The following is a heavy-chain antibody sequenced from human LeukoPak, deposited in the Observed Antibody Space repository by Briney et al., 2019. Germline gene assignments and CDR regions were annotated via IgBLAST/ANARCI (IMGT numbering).Heavy chain of an antibody. V-gene: IGHV4-59*02. CDR2: IYSSGST. Sequence: PSETLSLTCTVSGGSVSSYYWSWIRHPPGKGLEWIGNIYSSGSTNYNPSLKSRVTISLDTSENQFSLNLSSVTAADTAVYYCARDRPVTGANWFDPWGQGALVTVSS. CDR1: GGSVSSYY. CDR3: ARDRPVTGANWFDP. J-gene: IGHJ5*02. D-gene: IGHD4-11*01.